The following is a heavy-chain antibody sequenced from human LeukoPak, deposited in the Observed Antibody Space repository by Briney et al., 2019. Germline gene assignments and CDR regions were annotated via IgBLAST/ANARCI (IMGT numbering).Heavy chain of an antibody. CDR3: ARYYYDSSGYYYGT. V-gene: IGHV4-34*01. Sequence: SETLSLTCAVYSGSFSAYYWSWIRQPPGKGLEWIGEINHSGSTNYNPSLKSRVTISVDTSKNQFSLKLSSVTAADTAVYYCARYYYDSSGYYYGTWGQGTLVTVSS. CDR1: SGSFSAYY. D-gene: IGHD3-22*01. CDR2: INHSGST. J-gene: IGHJ5*02.